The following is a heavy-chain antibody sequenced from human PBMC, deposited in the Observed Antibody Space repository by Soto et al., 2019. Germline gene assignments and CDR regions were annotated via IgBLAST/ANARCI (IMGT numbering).Heavy chain of an antibody. CDR2: IRSKAYGGTT. V-gene: IGHV3-49*04. CDR3: TRGVVVPAAKHAFYI. J-gene: IGHJ3*02. CDR1: GFIFSRYA. D-gene: IGHD2-2*01. Sequence: GGSLRLSCTASGFIFSRYAMNWVRQAPGKGLEWVGFIRSKAYGGTTEYAASVKGRFTISRDDSKSIAYLQMNSLKTEDTAVYYCTRGVVVPAAKHAFYIWGQGTMVTVSS.